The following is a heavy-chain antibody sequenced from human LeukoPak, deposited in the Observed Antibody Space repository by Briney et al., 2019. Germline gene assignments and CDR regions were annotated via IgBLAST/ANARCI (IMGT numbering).Heavy chain of an antibody. J-gene: IGHJ4*02. CDR3: AKALPMAPFDY. CDR2: ISWNSGII. V-gene: IGHV3-9*01. D-gene: IGHD3-10*01. CDR1: GVTFDSCT. Sequence: GGSLTLSCAASGVTFDSCTMHWVRQAPGKGLELVSGISWNSGIIDYADSVKGRFTISRDNAKNSLSLQMNSLRAEDTALYYCAKALPMAPFDYWGQGTLVTVSS.